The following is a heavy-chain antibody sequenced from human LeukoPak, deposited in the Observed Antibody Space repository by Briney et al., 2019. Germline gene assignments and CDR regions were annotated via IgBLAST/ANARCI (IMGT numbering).Heavy chain of an antibody. CDR1: GYTFTSYY. J-gene: IGHJ4*02. Sequence: ASVKVSCKASGYTFTSYYMHWVRQAPGQGLEWMVIINPSGGSTSYAQKFQGRVTMTRDTSTSTVYMELSSLRSEDTAVYYCARDLDYYDSSGTLDYWGQGTLVTVSS. CDR3: ARDLDYYDSSGTLDY. D-gene: IGHD3-22*01. V-gene: IGHV1-46*01. CDR2: INPSGGST.